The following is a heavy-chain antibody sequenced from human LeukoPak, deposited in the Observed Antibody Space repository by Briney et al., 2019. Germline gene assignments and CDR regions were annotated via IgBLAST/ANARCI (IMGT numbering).Heavy chain of an antibody. CDR1: GGSFSGYY. Sequence: PSETLSLTCAVYGGSFSGYYWGWIRQPPGKGLEWIGEINHSGSTNYNPSLKSRVTISVDTSKNQFSLKLSSVTAADTAVYYCARGPRRGSYSRPFDYWGQGTLVTVSS. V-gene: IGHV4-34*01. CDR2: INHSGST. D-gene: IGHD1-26*01. J-gene: IGHJ4*02. CDR3: ARGPRRGSYSRPFDY.